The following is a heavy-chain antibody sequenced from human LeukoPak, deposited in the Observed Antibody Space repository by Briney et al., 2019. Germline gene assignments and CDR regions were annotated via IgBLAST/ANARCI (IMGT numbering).Heavy chain of an antibody. Sequence: SQTLSLTCTVSGGSISSGGYYWSWIRQHPGKGLEWIGYIYYSGSTYYNPSLKSRVTISVDTSKNQFSLKLSSVTAADTAVYYCATALKSRSYYYDSSGYTFDYWAREPWSPSPQ. J-gene: IGHJ4*02. CDR3: ATALKSRSYYYDSSGYTFDY. CDR2: IYYSGST. V-gene: IGHV4-31*03. D-gene: IGHD3-22*01. CDR1: GGSISSGGYY.